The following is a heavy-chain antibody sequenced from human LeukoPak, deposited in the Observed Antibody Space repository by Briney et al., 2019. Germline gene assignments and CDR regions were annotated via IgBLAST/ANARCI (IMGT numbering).Heavy chain of an antibody. J-gene: IGHJ4*02. D-gene: IGHD3-10*01. CDR3: ARVMVGVRGLHFDD. V-gene: IGHV4-61*02. CDR1: GGSISSGSYY. CDR2: IYTSGST. Sequence: SETLSLTCTVSGGSISSGSYYWSWIRQPAGKGLEWIGRIYTSGSTNYNPSLKSRVTISVDTSKNQFSLRLSSVTAADTAVYYCARVMVGVRGLHFDDWGQGTLVTVSP.